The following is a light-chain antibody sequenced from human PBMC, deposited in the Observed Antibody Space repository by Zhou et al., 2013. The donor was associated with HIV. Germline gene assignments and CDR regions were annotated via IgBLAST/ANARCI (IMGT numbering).Light chain of an antibody. J-gene: IGKJ5*01. CDR1: QSVSSN. CDR2: GAS. Sequence: EITLTQSPATLSLSPGDRATLSCRASQSVSSNLAWYQQKPGQAPRLLIYGASSRATGIPDRFSGSESGTDFTLTISRLEPEDFAVYYCQQYGSSPPITFGQGTRLEIK. CDR3: QQYGSSPPIT. V-gene: IGKV3-20*01.